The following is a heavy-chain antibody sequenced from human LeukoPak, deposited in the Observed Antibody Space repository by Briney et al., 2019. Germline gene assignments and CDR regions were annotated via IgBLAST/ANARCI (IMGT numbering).Heavy chain of an antibody. Sequence: GGSLRLSCAASGFTFSSYSMNWVRQAPGKGLEWVSYISSSSSTIYYADSVKGRLTISRDNAKNSLYLQMNSLRAEDTAVYYCARSPFTYYYDSSGSPWGAFDIWGQGTMVTVSS. CDR2: ISSSSSTI. CDR1: GFTFSSYS. V-gene: IGHV3-48*01. CDR3: ARSPFTYYYDSSGSPWGAFDI. D-gene: IGHD3-22*01. J-gene: IGHJ3*02.